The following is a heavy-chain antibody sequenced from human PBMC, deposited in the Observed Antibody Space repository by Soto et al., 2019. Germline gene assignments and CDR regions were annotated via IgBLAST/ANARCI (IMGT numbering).Heavy chain of an antibody. CDR3: ARDLIPGIAAAGTNGMDV. J-gene: IGHJ6*02. CDR2: IWYDGSNK. Sequence: GGSLRLSCAASGFTFSSYGMHWVRQAPGKGLEWVAVIWYDGSNKYYADSVKGRFTISRDNSKNTLYLQMNSLRAEDTAVYYCARDLIPGIAAAGTNGMDVWGQGTTVTVSS. V-gene: IGHV3-33*01. D-gene: IGHD6-13*01. CDR1: GFTFSSYG.